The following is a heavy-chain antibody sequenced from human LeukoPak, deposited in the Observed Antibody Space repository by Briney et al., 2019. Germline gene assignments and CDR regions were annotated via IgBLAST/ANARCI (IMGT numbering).Heavy chain of an antibody. D-gene: IGHD3-3*01. J-gene: IGHJ4*02. CDR3: ARERYDSL. CDR1: GDSISNEISSESYY. Sequence: SQTLSLTCTVSGDSISNEISSESYYWSWIRQPAGKGLEWIGHIYTSGSTNYNPSLKSRVTISVDTSKNQFSLKLSSVTAADTAVYYCARERYDSLWGQGTLVTVSS. CDR2: IYTSGST. V-gene: IGHV4-61*09.